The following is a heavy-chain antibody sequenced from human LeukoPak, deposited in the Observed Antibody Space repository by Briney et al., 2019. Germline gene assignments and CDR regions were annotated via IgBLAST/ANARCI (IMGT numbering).Heavy chain of an antibody. V-gene: IGHV3-21*01. D-gene: IGHD3-22*01. CDR1: GFTFSSYS. CDR2: ITRGSSYI. CDR3: ARVKYDRTGYYSILDN. J-gene: IGHJ4*02. Sequence: GGSLRLSCAASGFTFSSYSMNWVRQAPGKGLEWVSSITRGSSYIYYADSVKGRFTISRDNAENSLHLQMNSLRAEDTAVYYCARVKYDRTGYYSILDNWGQGTLVTVSS.